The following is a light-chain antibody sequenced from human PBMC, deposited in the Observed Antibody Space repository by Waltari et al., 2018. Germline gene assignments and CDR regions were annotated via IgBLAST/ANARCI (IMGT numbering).Light chain of an antibody. CDR2: KDT. J-gene: IGLJ2*01. CDR3: QSADSSDTHVV. Sequence: SYELTQPPSVSVSPGQTARSTCSGDALPKQHAHWYQQKPGQAPVLVIYKDTERPSGIPERFSGSSSGTKVTLTISGVQAEDEADYYCQSADSSDTHVVFGGGTKLTVL. CDR1: ALPKQH. V-gene: IGLV3-25*03.